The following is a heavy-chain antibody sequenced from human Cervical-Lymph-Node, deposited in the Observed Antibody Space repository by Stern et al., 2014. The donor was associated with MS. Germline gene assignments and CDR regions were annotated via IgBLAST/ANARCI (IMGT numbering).Heavy chain of an antibody. J-gene: IGHJ4*02. CDR3: ARDYEDTSMLFDH. Sequence: QVQLVESGGAVVQPGRSLRLSCAASGFTFSSYGMHWVRQAPGKGLAWVTVISYDGNHKYHAASVNGRFTISRDNSKNTLHLQMNSVTPDDTAIYYCARDYEDTSMLFDHWGQGTLVTVSS. D-gene: IGHD2-8*01. CDR2: ISYDGNHK. V-gene: IGHV3-30*03. CDR1: GFTFSSYG.